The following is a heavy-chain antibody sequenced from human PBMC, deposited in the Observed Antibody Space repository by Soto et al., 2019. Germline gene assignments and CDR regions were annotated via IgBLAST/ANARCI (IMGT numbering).Heavy chain of an antibody. CDR3: SRDPRRLDV. CDR2: ISGDGRDI. Sequence: VQLVESGGDLVKPGGCLRLSCTASGFTFSDSYMSWIRQAPGKGPESLSYISGDGRDINYADSVKGRFTISRDNARNSLYLQMNSLRDDDTAVYYCSRDPRRLDVWGKGTTVTVSP. V-gene: IGHV3-11*01. J-gene: IGHJ6*04. CDR1: GFTFSDSY.